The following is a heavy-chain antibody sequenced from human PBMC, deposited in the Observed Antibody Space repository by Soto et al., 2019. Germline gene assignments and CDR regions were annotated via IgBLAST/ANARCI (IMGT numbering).Heavy chain of an antibody. V-gene: IGHV4-34*01. CDR3: AKDRDSINYVRWLDP. D-gene: IGHD3-10*02. Sequence: PSETLSLTCAVYGGSFSGYYWSWIRQPPGKGLEWIGSIYYSGSTYYNPSLKSRVTISVDTSKNQFSLKLSSVTAADTAIYYCAKDRDSINYVRWLDPWGQGTLVTVSS. CDR1: GGSFSGYY. J-gene: IGHJ5*02. CDR2: IYYSGST.